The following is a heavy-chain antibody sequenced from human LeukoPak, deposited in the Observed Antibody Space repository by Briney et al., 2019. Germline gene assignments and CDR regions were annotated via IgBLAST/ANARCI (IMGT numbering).Heavy chain of an antibody. J-gene: IGHJ4*02. CDR2: IFTTGST. V-gene: IGHV4-61*02. D-gene: IGHD6-13*01. Sequence: PSQTLSLTCTVSGGSISSGSYYWSWIRQPAGKGLEWIGRIFTTGSTNYNPSLMSRVTISVDTSKNQFSLKLSSVTAADTAVYYCARVLRIAAAATKVDYRGQGTLVTVSS. CDR3: ARVLRIAAAATKVDY. CDR1: GGSISSGSYY.